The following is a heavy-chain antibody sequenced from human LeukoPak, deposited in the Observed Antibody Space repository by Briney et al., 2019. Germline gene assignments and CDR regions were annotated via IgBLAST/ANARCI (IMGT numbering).Heavy chain of an antibody. Sequence: PGRSLRLSCAAPGFTFSSYGMHWVRQAPGKGLEWVAVIWYDGSNKYYADSVKGRFTISRDNSKNMLYLQMNSLRAEDTAVYYCAKDARIAVAGKLDYWGQGTLVTVSS. CDR3: AKDARIAVAGKLDY. D-gene: IGHD6-19*01. CDR2: IWYDGSNK. V-gene: IGHV3-33*06. CDR1: GFTFSSYG. J-gene: IGHJ4*02.